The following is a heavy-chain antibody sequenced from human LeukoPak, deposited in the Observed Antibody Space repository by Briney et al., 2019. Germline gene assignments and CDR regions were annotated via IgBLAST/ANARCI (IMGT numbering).Heavy chain of an antibody. CDR3: AREDIVARYFYY. D-gene: IGHD5-12*01. V-gene: IGHV1-69*05. CDR2: IIPIFGTA. CDR1: GGTFSSYA. J-gene: IGHJ4*02. Sequence: SVKVSCKASGGTFSSYAISWVRQAPGQGLEWMGRIIPIFGTANYAQKFQGRVTITTDESRSTAYMELSSLRSEDTAVYYCAREDIVARYFYYWGPGTLVTVSS.